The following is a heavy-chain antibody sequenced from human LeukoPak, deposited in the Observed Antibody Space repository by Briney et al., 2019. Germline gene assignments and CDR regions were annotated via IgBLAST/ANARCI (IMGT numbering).Heavy chain of an antibody. V-gene: IGHV6-1*01. Sequence: PSRGLXWLGRTYYRSKWYYDYSVSVRSRMTINPDTSNNQFSLQLNSVTPEDTAVYYCARGGFDAYFNYWGQGTLVTDSS. CDR3: ARGGFDAYFNY. J-gene: IGHJ4*02. CDR2: TYYRSKWYY. D-gene: IGHD3-9*01.